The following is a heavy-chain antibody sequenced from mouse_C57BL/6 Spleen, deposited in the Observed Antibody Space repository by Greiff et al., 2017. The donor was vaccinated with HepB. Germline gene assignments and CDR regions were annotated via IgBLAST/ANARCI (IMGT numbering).Heavy chain of an antibody. D-gene: IGHD1-1*01. Sequence: QVQLKESGAELVRPGASVTLSCKASGYTFTDYEMHWVKQTPVHGLEWIGAIDPETGGTAYNQKFKGKAILTADKSSSTAYMELRSLTSEDSAVYYCTRGVYGSSSFYWYFDVWGTGTTVTVSS. CDR2: IDPETGGT. V-gene: IGHV1-15*01. CDR3: TRGVYGSSSFYWYFDV. J-gene: IGHJ1*03. CDR1: GYTFTDYE.